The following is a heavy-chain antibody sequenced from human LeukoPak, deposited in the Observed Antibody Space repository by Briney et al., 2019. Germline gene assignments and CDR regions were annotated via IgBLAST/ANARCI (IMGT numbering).Heavy chain of an antibody. D-gene: IGHD6-19*01. CDR2: ISYDGSNK. V-gene: IGHV3-30*18. CDR3: AKIAVAGSYGMDV. J-gene: IGHJ6*02. Sequence: QPGRSLRLSCAASGFTFSSYGMHWVRQAPGKGLEWVAVISYDGSNKYYADSVKGRFTISRDNSKNTQYPQMNSLRAEDTAVYYCAKIAVAGSYGMDVWGQGTTVTVSS. CDR1: GFTFSSYG.